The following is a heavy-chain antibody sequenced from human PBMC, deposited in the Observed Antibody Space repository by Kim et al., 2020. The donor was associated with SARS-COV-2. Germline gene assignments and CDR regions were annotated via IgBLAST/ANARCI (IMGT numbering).Heavy chain of an antibody. V-gene: IGHV3-9*01. CDR3: AKAIGYGDYYTNYHYYGMDV. CDR1: GFTFGDYA. Sequence: GGSLRLSCAASGFTFGDYAMHWVRQAPGKGLEWVAGISWNGSSIYYADSVKGRFTISRDNAKNSLYLQMNSLRAEDTALYYCAKAIGYGDYYTNYHYYGMDVWGQGTTVTVSS. CDR2: ISWNGSSI. D-gene: IGHD4-17*01. J-gene: IGHJ6*02.